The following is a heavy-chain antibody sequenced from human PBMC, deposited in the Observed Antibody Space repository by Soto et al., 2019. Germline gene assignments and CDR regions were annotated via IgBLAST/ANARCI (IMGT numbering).Heavy chain of an antibody. Sequence: QVQLVESGGGLVKPGVSLILSCAAAGFSFSDYYMSWIRQAPGKGLEWISYISTSGSTLFYADSVKGRFTISRDNARNSLYLQISSLRPEDTAVYYCVRISVRPRAIRTATGRWYFDLWGRGALATVSS. D-gene: IGHD1-1*01. J-gene: IGHJ2*01. CDR2: ISTSGSTL. V-gene: IGHV3-11*01. CDR1: GFSFSDYY. CDR3: VRISVRPRAIRTATGRWYFDL.